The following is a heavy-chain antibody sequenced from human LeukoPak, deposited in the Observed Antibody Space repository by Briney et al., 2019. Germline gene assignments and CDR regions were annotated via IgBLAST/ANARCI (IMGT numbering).Heavy chain of an antibody. D-gene: IGHD6-19*01. J-gene: IGHJ4*02. Sequence: PGGALRLSCAASGFTFSSYGMHWVRQAPGQGVEGGAVISYDGSNKYYADSVKGRFTISRDNSKNTLYLQMNSLRAEDTAVYYCAKGSGWYVRGHFDYWGQGTLVTVSS. CDR1: GFTFSSYG. V-gene: IGHV3-30*18. CDR2: ISYDGSNK. CDR3: AKGSGWYVRGHFDY.